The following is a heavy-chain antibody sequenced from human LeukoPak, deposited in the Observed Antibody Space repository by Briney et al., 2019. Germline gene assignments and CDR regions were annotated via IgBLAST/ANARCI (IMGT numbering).Heavy chain of an antibody. D-gene: IGHD4-17*01. Sequence: PGGSLRLSCAASGFSFISYGMLWVRQAPGKGLEWGGVISDDGRNKKYADSVKGRFTISRDNSKDTLYLQMNSLRDEDTAVYYCAKRPSDYGDYVTYFDYWGQGTLVTVSS. J-gene: IGHJ4*02. CDR2: ISDDGRNK. V-gene: IGHV3-30*18. CDR1: GFSFISYG. CDR3: AKRPSDYGDYVTYFDY.